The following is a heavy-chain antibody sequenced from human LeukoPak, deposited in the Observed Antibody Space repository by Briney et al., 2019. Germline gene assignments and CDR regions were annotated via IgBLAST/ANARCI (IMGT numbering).Heavy chain of an antibody. Sequence: GASVKVSCKVSGYTLTELSMHWVRQAPGKGLEWMGGFDPEDGETIYAQKFQGRVTMTEDTSTDTAYMELSSLRSEDTAVYYCATEQQLVRTSWFSNWFDPWGQGTLVTVSS. V-gene: IGHV1-24*01. CDR2: FDPEDGET. CDR3: ATEQQLVRTSWFSNWFDP. D-gene: IGHD6-13*01. J-gene: IGHJ5*02. CDR1: GYTLTELS.